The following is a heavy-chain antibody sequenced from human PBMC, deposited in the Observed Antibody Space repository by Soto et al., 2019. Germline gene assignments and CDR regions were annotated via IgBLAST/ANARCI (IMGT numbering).Heavy chain of an antibody. J-gene: IGHJ4*02. D-gene: IGHD6-19*01. V-gene: IGHV3-30*18. Sequence: QVQLVESGGGGVQPGRSLRLSCAASGFTFSSYGMHWVRQAPGKGLEWVAVISYDGSNKYYADSVKGRFTISRDNSKNKLYLQMNSLRAEDTAVYYCAKLRIAVTESEPDFDYWGQGTLVTVSS. CDR2: ISYDGSNK. CDR3: AKLRIAVTESEPDFDY. CDR1: GFTFSSYG.